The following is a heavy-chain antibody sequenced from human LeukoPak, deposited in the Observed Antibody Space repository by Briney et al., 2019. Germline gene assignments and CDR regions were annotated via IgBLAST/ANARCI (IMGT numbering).Heavy chain of an antibody. CDR2: IYYSGST. CDR3: AGRRGGGYFDY. V-gene: IGHV4-59*01. Sequence: PSETLSLTCTVSGGSISSYYWSWIRQPPGKGLEWIGYIYYSGSTNYNPSLKSRVTISVDTSKNQFSLKLSSVTAADTAVYYCAGRRGGGYFDYWGQGTLVTVS. CDR1: GGSISSYY. D-gene: IGHD3-16*01. J-gene: IGHJ4*02.